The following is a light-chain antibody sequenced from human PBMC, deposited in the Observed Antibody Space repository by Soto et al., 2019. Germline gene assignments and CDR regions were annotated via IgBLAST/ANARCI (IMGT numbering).Light chain of an antibody. CDR2: DAS. CDR1: QSVSSN. Sequence: IVMTQSAVTVSESPWERATRSCRSIQSVSSNLAWYQQKPGQAPRLLIYDASNRATGIPARFSGSGSGTAFPLTISSLVPEDFAVYYCQQRSTWPPKITFGQGTRLEIK. J-gene: IGKJ5*01. V-gene: IGKV3-11*01. CDR3: QQRSTWPPKIT.